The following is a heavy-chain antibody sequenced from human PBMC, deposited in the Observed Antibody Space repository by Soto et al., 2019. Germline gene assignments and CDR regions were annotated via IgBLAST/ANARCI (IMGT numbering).Heavy chain of an antibody. V-gene: IGHV3-48*02. CDR3: ARDVRYVDL. Sequence: EVQLVESGGGLVKPGGSLRLSCAASGFTFGSYGMNWVRRAPGTGLEWLSFTSSTGSTIYYADSVKGRFTISRDNAKNSLFLQMNSLRDEDTAVYYCARDVRYVDLWGQGTLVAVSS. CDR2: TSSTGSTI. CDR1: GFTFGSYG. D-gene: IGHD2-2*01. J-gene: IGHJ5*02.